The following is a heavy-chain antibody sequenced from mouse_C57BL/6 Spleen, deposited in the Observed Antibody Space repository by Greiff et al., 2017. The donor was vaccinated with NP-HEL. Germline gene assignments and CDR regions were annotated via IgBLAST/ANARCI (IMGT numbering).Heavy chain of an antibody. Sequence: QVQLKQSGAELVRPGASVTLSCKASGYTFTDYEMHWVKQTPVHGLEWIGAIDPETGGTAYNQKFKGKAILTADKSSSTAYMELRSLTSEDSAVYYCTRYYKDYWGQGTSVTVSS. V-gene: IGHV1-15*01. D-gene: IGHD2-12*01. J-gene: IGHJ4*01. CDR3: TRYYKDY. CDR1: GYTFTDYE. CDR2: IDPETGGT.